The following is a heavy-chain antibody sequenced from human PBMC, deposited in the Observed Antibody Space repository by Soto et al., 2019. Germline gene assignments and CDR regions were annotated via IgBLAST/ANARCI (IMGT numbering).Heavy chain of an antibody. CDR3: ARVALRDYDSSGYHSNYGMDV. J-gene: IGHJ6*02. Sequence: EVQLVESGGGLVQPGGSLRLSCAASGFTFSSYWMSWVRQAPGKGLEWVANIKQDGSEKYYVDSVKGRFTISRDNAKNSLYLQMNSLRAEDTAVYYCARVALRDYDSSGYHSNYGMDVWGQGTTVTVSS. D-gene: IGHD3-22*01. CDR1: GFTFSSYW. V-gene: IGHV3-7*03. CDR2: IKQDGSEK.